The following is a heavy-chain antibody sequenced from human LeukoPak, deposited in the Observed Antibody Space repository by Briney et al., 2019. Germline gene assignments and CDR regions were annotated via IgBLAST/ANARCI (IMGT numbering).Heavy chain of an antibody. CDR3: ARVEWMGRMDY. V-gene: IGHV3-7*04. CDR2: IKQDGSEA. Sequence: PGGSLRLSCAASGFTFSDYYMSWIRQAPGKGLEWVANIKQDGSEAYDGDSVKGRFTISRDNAKNSLYLQMNSLRAEDTAVYYCARVEWMGRMDYWGQGTLITVSS. D-gene: IGHD3-3*01. CDR1: GFTFSDYY. J-gene: IGHJ4*02.